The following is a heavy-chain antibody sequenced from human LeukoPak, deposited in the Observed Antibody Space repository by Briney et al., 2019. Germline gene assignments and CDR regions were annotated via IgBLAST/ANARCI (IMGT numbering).Heavy chain of an antibody. CDR3: ARGTSGWYFPYYYYYMDV. V-gene: IGHV3-23*01. J-gene: IGHJ6*03. CDR1: GFTFSSYA. CDR2: ISGSGGST. D-gene: IGHD6-19*01. Sequence: GGSLRLSCAASGFTFSSYAMSWVRQAPGKGLEWVSAISGSGGSTYYADSVKGRFTISRDNAKNTLYLQMNSLRAEDTAVYYCARGTSGWYFPYYYYYMDVWGKGTTVTVSS.